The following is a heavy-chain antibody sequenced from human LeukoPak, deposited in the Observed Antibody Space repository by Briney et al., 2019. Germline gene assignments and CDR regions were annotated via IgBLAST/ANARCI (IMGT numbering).Heavy chain of an antibody. CDR3: ARVKAAAATDFFDC. Sequence: SETLSLTCTVSGGSISSSSYYWGWIRQPPGKGLEWIGSIYYSGSTYYNPSLKSRVTISVDTSKNQFSLKLSSVTAADTAVYYCARVKAAAATDFFDCWGQGTLVTVSS. J-gene: IGHJ4*02. CDR2: IYYSGST. D-gene: IGHD2-15*01. CDR1: GGSISSSSYY. V-gene: IGHV4-39*07.